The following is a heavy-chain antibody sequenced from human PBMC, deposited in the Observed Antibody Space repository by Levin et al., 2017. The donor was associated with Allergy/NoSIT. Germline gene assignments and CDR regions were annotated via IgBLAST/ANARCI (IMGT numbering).Heavy chain of an antibody. CDR3: ARNWRSAFDI. Sequence: GASVKVSCAASGFTFSSYWMSWVRQAPGKGLEWVANIKQDGTEKFYVDSVKGRFTTSKDNAKNSVDLYMTSLRVEDSAVYYCARNWRSAFDIWGQGTMVTVSS. CDR1: GFTFSSYW. J-gene: IGHJ3*02. CDR2: IKQDGTEK. V-gene: IGHV3-7*01. D-gene: IGHD2-8*02.